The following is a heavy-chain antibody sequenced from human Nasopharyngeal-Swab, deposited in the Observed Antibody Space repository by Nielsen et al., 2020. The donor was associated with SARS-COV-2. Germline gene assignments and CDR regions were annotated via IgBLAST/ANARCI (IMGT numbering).Heavy chain of an antibody. CDR3: ARVGGRTSPMGS. CDR2: IKQDGSEK. Sequence: GESLKISCVASEFTFRDYWMSWVRQASAKGLEWVASIKQDGSEKNYVDSVKGRFTISRDNAKNSLFLQMDSLRTEDTAFYYCARVGGRTSPMGSWGQGTLVTVSS. CDR1: EFTFRDYW. D-gene: IGHD3-10*01. V-gene: IGHV3-7*01. J-gene: IGHJ4*02.